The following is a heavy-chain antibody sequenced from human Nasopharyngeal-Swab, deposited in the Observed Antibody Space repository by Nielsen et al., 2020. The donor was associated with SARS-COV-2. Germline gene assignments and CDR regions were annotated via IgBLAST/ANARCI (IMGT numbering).Heavy chain of an antibody. CDR2: ISSSGSTM. J-gene: IGHJ4*02. V-gene: IGHV3-48*03. Sequence: GESLKISCAASGFTFSSYEMNWVRQAPGKGLEWVSYISSSGSTMYYADSVKGRFTISRDNAKNSLYLQMNSLRAEDTAVYYCARDQGRYSSGWYLDYWGQGTLVTVSS. CDR1: GFTFSSYE. D-gene: IGHD6-19*01. CDR3: ARDQGRYSSGWYLDY.